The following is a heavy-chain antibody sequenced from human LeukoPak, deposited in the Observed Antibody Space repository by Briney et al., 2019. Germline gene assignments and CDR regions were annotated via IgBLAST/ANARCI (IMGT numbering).Heavy chain of an antibody. CDR1: GFTFNVFH. CDR2: ITSSGTYI. J-gene: IGHJ4*01. Sequence: GGSLRLSCAASGFTFNVFHMNWVRQAPGKGLEWISSITSSGTYITYADSIQGRFTISRDNAKNSLYLQMNSLRVDDTPLYYCARASGGWDLDYWGHGTLVTVSS. D-gene: IGHD1-26*01. CDR3: ARASGGWDLDY. V-gene: IGHV3-21*01.